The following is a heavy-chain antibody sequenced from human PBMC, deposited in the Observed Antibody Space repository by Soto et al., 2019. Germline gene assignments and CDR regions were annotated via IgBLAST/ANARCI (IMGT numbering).Heavy chain of an antibody. CDR1: GYNFAGYW. J-gene: IGHJ4*02. Sequence: GESLKISCXGSGYNFAGYWIAWVRQMPGKGLELMGIIYPSDSDTRYRPSFQGQVTISADKSISSAYLQWSSLRASDTAMYYCARGGVSARTFDYWGQGTLVTV. D-gene: IGHD6-6*01. V-gene: IGHV5-51*01. CDR3: ARGGVSARTFDY. CDR2: IYPSDSDT.